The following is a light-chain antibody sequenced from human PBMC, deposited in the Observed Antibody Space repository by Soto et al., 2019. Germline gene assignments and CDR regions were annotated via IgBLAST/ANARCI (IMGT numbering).Light chain of an antibody. V-gene: IGKV1-39*01. Sequence: DVQMTQSPSSLSASVGDRVAITCRASQSINSFLNWYQQTPGEAPKLLIYAASSLQSGVPSRFSGSGSGTEFTLTISSLQPADFATYYCQQNYSIPHTFGQGTKLEIK. CDR1: QSINSF. CDR3: QQNYSIPHT. J-gene: IGKJ2*01. CDR2: AAS.